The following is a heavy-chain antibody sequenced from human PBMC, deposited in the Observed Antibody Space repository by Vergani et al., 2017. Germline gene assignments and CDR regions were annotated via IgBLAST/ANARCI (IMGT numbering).Heavy chain of an antibody. J-gene: IGHJ4*02. CDR2: VIPHLEIT. CDR3: AXGARGKSGSSNFDY. V-gene: IGHV1-69*02. Sequence: QVQLEQSGAEVKKPGSSVTVSCRASGGTFGSHTISWVRQAPGQGLEWVGRVIPHLEITTLAQHLQGRVIITADKSTSTAYMELNSPRAEDTAVYYCAXGARGKSGSSNFDYWGQGTLVTVSS. D-gene: IGHD6-6*01. CDR1: GGTFGSHT.